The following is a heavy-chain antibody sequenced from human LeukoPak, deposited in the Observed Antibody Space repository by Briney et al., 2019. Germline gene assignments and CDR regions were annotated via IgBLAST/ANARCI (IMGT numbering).Heavy chain of an antibody. D-gene: IGHD1-26*01. V-gene: IGHV3-74*01. J-gene: IGHJ4*02. CDR1: GFTFSSYW. CDR3: ARDRGIVGAKGEPTDLFDY. CDR2: INSDGSST. Sequence: GGSLRLSCAASGFTFSSYWMHWVRQAPGKGLVWVSRINSDGSSTSYADSVKGRFTISRDNAKNTLYLQMNSLRAEDTAVYYCARDRGIVGAKGEPTDLFDYWGQGTLVTVSS.